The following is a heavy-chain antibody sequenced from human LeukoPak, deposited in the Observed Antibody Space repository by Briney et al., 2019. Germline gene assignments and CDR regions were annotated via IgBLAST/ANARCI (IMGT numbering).Heavy chain of an antibody. J-gene: IGHJ4*02. V-gene: IGHV3-7*01. CDR3: ATRNIFEY. CDR1: GFTFDDYG. CDR2: IKYDGSEK. Sequence: GGSLRLSCAASGFTFDDYGMTWVRQAPGKGLEWVATIKYDGSEKAYVGSVEGRFTISRDNSKDSLFLQMDSLRAEDTAVYYCATRNIFEYWGQGTLVTVSS.